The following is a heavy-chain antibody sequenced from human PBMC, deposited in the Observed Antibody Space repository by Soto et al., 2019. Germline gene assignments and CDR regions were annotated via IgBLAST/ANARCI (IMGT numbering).Heavy chain of an antibody. CDR1: GFTFSSYS. D-gene: IGHD3-3*01. J-gene: IGHJ4*02. V-gene: IGHV3-21*01. CDR2: ISSSSSYI. CDR3: ARDFVPGSRAYYFDY. Sequence: GGSLRLSCAASGFTFSSYSMNWVRQAPGKGLEWVSSISSSSSYIYYADSVKGRFTISRDNAKNSLYLQMNSLRAEDTAVYYCARDFVPGSRAYYFDYWGQGTLVTVSS.